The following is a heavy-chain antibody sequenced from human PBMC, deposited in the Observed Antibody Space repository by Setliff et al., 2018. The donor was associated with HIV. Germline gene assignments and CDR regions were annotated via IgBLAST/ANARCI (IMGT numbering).Heavy chain of an antibody. D-gene: IGHD6-13*01. V-gene: IGHV4-34*01. CDR2: INHSGST. CDR1: GDSTSSYY. Sequence: ETLSLTCPVSGDSTSSYYWSWIRQPPGKGLEWIGEINHSGSTNYNPSLKTRVTIMVDTSKNQFSLKLSSVTAADTAVYYCARALIGYTQRGDYYYYMDVWGKGTTVTVSS. CDR3: ARALIGYTQRGDYYYYMDV. J-gene: IGHJ6*03.